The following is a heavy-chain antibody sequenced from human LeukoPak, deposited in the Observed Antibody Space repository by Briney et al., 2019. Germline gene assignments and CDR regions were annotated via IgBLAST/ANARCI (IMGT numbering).Heavy chain of an antibody. Sequence: GASLRLSCTASGFTFTSYWMHWVRQPPGKGLVWVSRVEHDGSRTAYADSVTGRFTISRDNARNMVYLQMNSLRAEDTAVYYCATDLGWGQGTLVTVSS. CDR3: ATDLG. V-gene: IGHV3-74*01. CDR1: GFTFTSYW. CDR2: VEHDGSRT. J-gene: IGHJ4*02. D-gene: IGHD4-17*01.